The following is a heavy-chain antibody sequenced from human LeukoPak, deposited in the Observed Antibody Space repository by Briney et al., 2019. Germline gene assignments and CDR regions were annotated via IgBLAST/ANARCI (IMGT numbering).Heavy chain of an antibody. CDR3: ARRHYDFWSDYDFDY. V-gene: IGHV4-38-2*01. CDR2: IYHSGST. CDR1: GYSISSGYY. J-gene: IGHJ4*02. Sequence: SETLSLTCAVSGYSISSGYYWGWIRQPPGKGLEWIGSIYHSGSTYYNPSLKSRVTISVDTSKNQFSLKLSSVTAADTAVYYCARRHYDFWSDYDFDYWGQGTLVTLSS. D-gene: IGHD3-3*01.